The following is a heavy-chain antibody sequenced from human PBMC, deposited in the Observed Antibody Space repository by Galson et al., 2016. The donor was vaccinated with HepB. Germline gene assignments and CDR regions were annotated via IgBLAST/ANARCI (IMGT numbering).Heavy chain of an antibody. J-gene: IGHJ6*02. V-gene: IGHV6-1*01. CDR3: ARAWGRGRYYYSSGNLNLVGGLDV. D-gene: IGHD3-10*01. CDR1: GDSVSSNNAA. CDR2: TYYRSKWYN. Sequence: CAISGDSVSSNNAAWNWIGQSPSRGLEWLGRTYYRSKWYNDYAVSVKSRITVNPDTSKNQFSLHLNSVTPEDTAVYYCARAWGRGRYYYSSGNLNLVGGLDVWGQGTTISVSS.